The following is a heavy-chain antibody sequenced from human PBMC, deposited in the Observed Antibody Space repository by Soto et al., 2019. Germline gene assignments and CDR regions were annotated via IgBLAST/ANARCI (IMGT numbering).Heavy chain of an antibody. Sequence: GGSLRLSCAASGFTFSSYWMSWVRQAPGKGLEWVANIKQDGSEKYYVDSVKGRFTISRDNSKNTLYLQMNRLRAEDTAVYYWAKGIAGAPAFAYWGQGTLVPVSP. J-gene: IGHJ4*02. CDR1: GFTFSSYW. CDR2: IKQDGSEK. V-gene: IGHV3-7*05. D-gene: IGHD6-19*01. CDR3: AKGIAGAPAFAY.